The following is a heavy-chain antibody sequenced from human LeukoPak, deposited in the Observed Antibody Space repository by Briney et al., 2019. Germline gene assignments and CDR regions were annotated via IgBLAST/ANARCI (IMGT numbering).Heavy chain of an antibody. J-gene: IGHJ4*02. D-gene: IGHD3-10*01. V-gene: IGHV4-59*01. CDR2: IHYSGST. CDR1: GGSISSYY. CDR3: ARGNRFGEWGPYYFDY. Sequence: PSETLSLTCTVSGGSISSYYWSWIRQPPGKGLEWIGHIHYSGSTNYNPSLKSRVTISVDTSKNQFSLKLSSVTAADTAVYYCARGNRFGEWGPYYFDYWGQGTLVTVSS.